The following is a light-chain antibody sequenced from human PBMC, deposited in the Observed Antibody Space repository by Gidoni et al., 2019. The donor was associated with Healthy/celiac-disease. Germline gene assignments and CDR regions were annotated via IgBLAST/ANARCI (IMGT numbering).Light chain of an antibody. Sequence: DLQMTQSPSSLSASVGDRVTITCRASQTISSYLNWYQQKPGNAPKLLIYAASTLQSGVPSTFSGSGSGTDFTLTISSLQPEDFATYYCQQSYSTPWTFXQXTKVEIK. J-gene: IGKJ1*01. CDR3: QQSYSTPWT. V-gene: IGKV1-39*01. CDR1: QTISSY. CDR2: AAS.